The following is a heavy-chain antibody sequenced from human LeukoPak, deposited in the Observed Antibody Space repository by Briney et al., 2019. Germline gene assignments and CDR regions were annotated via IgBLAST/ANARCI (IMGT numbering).Heavy chain of an antibody. CDR2: IIPIFGTA. V-gene: IGHV1-69*05. CDR1: GGTFSSYA. J-gene: IGHJ6*03. D-gene: IGHD3-3*01. Sequence: GASVKVSCKASGGTFSSYAISWVRQAPGQGLEWMGGIIPIFGTANYAQKFQGRVTITTDESTSTAYMELSSLRSEDTAVYYCARPSRFLEWSNYYYYYMDVWGKGTTVTVSS. CDR3: ARPSRFLEWSNYYYYYMDV.